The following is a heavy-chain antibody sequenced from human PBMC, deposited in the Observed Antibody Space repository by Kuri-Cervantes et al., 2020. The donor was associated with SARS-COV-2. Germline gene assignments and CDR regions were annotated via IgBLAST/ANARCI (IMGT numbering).Heavy chain of an antibody. Sequence: LTCAASGFTFSSYWMSWVRQAPGKGLEWVANIKQDGSEKYYVDSVKGRFTISRDNAKNSLYLQMNSLRAEDTAVYYCARDWLRGGFDYWGQGTLVTVSS. J-gene: IGHJ4*02. CDR3: ARDWLRGGFDY. CDR1: GFTFSSYW. CDR2: IKQDGSEK. V-gene: IGHV3-7*05. D-gene: IGHD3-9*01.